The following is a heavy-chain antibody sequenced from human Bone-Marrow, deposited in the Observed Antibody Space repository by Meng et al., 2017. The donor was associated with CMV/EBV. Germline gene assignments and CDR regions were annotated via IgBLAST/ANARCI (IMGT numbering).Heavy chain of an antibody. V-gene: IGHV3-48*03. J-gene: IGHJ6*02. Sequence: GESLKISCAASGFTFSSYEMNWVRQAPGKGLEWVSYISSGGNYIYYADSVKGRFTISRDNAKNSLYLQMNSLRAEDTALYYCAKDCITMIVGDGMDVWGQGTTVTVSS. CDR1: GFTFSSYE. D-gene: IGHD3-22*01. CDR2: ISSGGNYI. CDR3: AKDCITMIVGDGMDV.